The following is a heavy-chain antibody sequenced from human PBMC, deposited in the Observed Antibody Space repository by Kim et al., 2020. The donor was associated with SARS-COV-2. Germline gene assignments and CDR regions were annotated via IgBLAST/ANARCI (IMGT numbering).Heavy chain of an antibody. CDR3: ARDYYDSRGFFGYYYGMDV. CDR1: GGSISNYY. J-gene: IGHJ6*01. D-gene: IGHD3-22*01. V-gene: IGHV4-59*13. Sequence: SETLSLTCTVSGGSISNYYWSWIRQPPGKGLEWIGYIYYSGSTNYNPSLKSRVTISLDRSKNQFSLKLSSATAADTAVYFCARDYYDSRGFFGYYYGMDV. CDR2: IYYSGST.